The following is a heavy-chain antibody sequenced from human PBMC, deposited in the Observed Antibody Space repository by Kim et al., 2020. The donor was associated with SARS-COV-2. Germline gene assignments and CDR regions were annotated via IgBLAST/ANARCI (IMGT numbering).Heavy chain of an antibody. D-gene: IGHD3-10*01. CDR2: VSYDGSNK. CDR3: ARPGGSGSYFSWFDP. CDR1: GFTFSSYA. Sequence: WGSLRLSCAASGFTFSSYAMHWVRQAPGKGLEWVAVVSYDGSNKYYADSVKGPFPIYRDNSKDTLYLQMNSLRAEDTAVYYCARPGGSGSYFSWFDPWGQGTLVTVSS. V-gene: IGHV3-30-3*01. J-gene: IGHJ5*02.